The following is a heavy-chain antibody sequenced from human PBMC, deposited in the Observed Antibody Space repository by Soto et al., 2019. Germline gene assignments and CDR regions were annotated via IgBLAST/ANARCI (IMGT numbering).Heavy chain of an antibody. V-gene: IGHV6-1*01. Sequence: QVQLQQSGPGLVKPSQSLSLTYVISGDSVASNRATWNWVRQSPSRGLEWLGRTYYRSKWKNDYALSVNSRITINPDTSKNQLSLQLSSVTPDGTAIYYCVRGVDSSFDYWGQGTLVTVPS. CDR2: TYYRSKWKN. J-gene: IGHJ4*02. CDR1: GDSVASNRAT. D-gene: IGHD6-13*01. CDR3: VRGVDSSFDY.